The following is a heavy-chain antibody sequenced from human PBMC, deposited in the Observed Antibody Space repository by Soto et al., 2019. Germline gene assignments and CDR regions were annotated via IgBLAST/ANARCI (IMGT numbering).Heavy chain of an antibody. CDR3: ARWRHDCSPRSCYHFDY. CDR1: HYSINSGHY. V-gene: IGHV4-38-2*01. J-gene: IGHJ4*02. CDR2: IYHSGTT. Sequence: SETLSLTCAVSHYSINSGHYWGWVRQPPGKGLEWIGSIYHSGTTYNNPSLKSRVTMSVDKSENQFSLKLSSVTAADTAVYYCARWRHDCSPRSCYHFDYCGQATLLTGSS. D-gene: IGHD3-22*01.